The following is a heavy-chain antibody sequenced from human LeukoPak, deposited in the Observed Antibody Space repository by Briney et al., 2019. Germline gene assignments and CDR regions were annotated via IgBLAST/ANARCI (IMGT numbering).Heavy chain of an antibody. D-gene: IGHD6-13*01. CDR3: ARDWSGIAAAGGYYYYYMDV. V-gene: IGHV3-64*01. CDR1: GFTFSSYA. J-gene: IGHJ6*03. CDR2: ISSNGGST. Sequence: PGGSLRLSCAASGFTFSSYAMHWVRQAPGKGLEYVSAISSNGGSTYYANSVKGRFTISRDNSKNTLYLQMGSLRAEDMAVYYCARDWSGIAAAGGYYYYYMDVWGKGTTVTVSS.